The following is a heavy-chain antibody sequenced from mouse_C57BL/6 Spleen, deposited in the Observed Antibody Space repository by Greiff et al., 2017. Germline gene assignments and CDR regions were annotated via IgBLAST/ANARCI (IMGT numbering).Heavy chain of an antibody. CDR2: IHPNSGST. D-gene: IGHD2-4*01. CDR1: GYTFTSYW. V-gene: IGHV1-64*01. CDR3: ARVDDDDWGYYIDY. J-gene: IGHJ2*01. Sequence: QVQLQQPGAELVKPGASVQLSCKASGYTFTSYWMHWVKQRPGQGLEWIGMIHPNSGSTNYNEKFKSKATLTVDKSSSTAYMQRSSLTSEDSAVYYCARVDDDDWGYYIDYWGQGTTLTVSS.